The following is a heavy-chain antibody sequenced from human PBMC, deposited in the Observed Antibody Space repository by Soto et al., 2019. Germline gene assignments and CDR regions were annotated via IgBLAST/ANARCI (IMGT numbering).Heavy chain of an antibody. Sequence: PGGSLRLSCAASGLTVSSNYMSWVRQAPGKGLEWVSVIYSGGSAYYADSVKGRFTISRDNSKNTLYLQMNSLRAEDTAVYYCARDPNYGDPRNYWGQGTLVTVSS. D-gene: IGHD4-17*01. CDR3: ARDPNYGDPRNY. J-gene: IGHJ4*02. CDR1: GLTVSSNY. CDR2: IYSGGSA. V-gene: IGHV3-53*01.